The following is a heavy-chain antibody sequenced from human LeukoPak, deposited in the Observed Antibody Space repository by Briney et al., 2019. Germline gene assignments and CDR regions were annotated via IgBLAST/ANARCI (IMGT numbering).Heavy chain of an antibody. CDR1: GFTVSSNY. Sequence: GGSLRLSCAASGFTVSSNYMSWVRQAPGKGLEWMAAIWYDGGSKSYADSVKGRFTISRDNSKNTLYLQMNSLRVEDTAVYYCVRMGSTFDYWGQGTLVTVSS. V-gene: IGHV3-33*08. CDR3: VRMGSTFDY. CDR2: IWYDGGSK. D-gene: IGHD5/OR15-5a*01. J-gene: IGHJ4*02.